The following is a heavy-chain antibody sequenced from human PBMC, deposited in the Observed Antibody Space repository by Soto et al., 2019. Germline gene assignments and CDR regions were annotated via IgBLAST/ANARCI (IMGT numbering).Heavy chain of an antibody. J-gene: IGHJ4*03. CDR1: EVTSRSYG. V-gene: IGHV3-23*01. CDR2: FSGSGGST. Sequence: RDPCAVGEVTSRSYGTLWVSKKQGKGLEWVSAFSGSGGSTYYAASVKGRFTISRDNSKNTLYLQMNSLRAEDTAVYYCVFMRVAVAGTCEGYFDYWGQRTLVTVSS. D-gene: IGHD6-19*01. CDR3: VFMRVAVAGTCEGYFDY.